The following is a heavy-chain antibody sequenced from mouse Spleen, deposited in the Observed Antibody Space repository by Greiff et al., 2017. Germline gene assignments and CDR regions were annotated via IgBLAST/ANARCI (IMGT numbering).Heavy chain of an antibody. Sequence: EVQLVESGGGLVKPGGSLTLSCAASGFTLSSYAMSWVRQTPEKRLEWVATISSGGSYTYYPDSVKGRFTISRDNAKNTLYLQMSSLRSEDTAMYYCARQGGLGRYFDVWGAGTTVTVSS. J-gene: IGHJ1*01. D-gene: IGHD4-1*01. CDR2: ISSGGSYT. V-gene: IGHV5-9-3*01. CDR1: GFTLSSYA. CDR3: ARQGGLGRYFDV.